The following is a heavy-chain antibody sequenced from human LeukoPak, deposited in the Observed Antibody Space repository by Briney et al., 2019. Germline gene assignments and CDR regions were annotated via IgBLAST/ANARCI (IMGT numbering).Heavy chain of an antibody. Sequence: ASVKVSCKASGYTFTGYYMHWVRQAPGQGLEWMGWINPNSGGTNYAQKFQGGVTMTRDTSISTAYMELSRLRSDDTAVYYCARAAIGKDSSGYLSYWGQGTLVTVSS. CDR1: GYTFTGYY. V-gene: IGHV1-2*02. D-gene: IGHD3-22*01. CDR3: ARAAIGKDSSGYLSY. CDR2: INPNSGGT. J-gene: IGHJ4*02.